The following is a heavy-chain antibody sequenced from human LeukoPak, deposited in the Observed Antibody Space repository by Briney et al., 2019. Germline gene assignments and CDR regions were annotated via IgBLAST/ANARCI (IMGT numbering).Heavy chain of an antibody. D-gene: IGHD5-18*01. J-gene: IGHJ4*02. CDR2: IFYTGGT. V-gene: IGHV4-59*01. Sequence: SQTLSLTCTVSGGSISSFSWGWIRQPPGKGLEWIGYIFYTGGTNYSPSLKSRVSISVDTSRSYFSLKLRSVTAADTAVYYCGRVAKDGYSYGYVDYWGQGTLVTVSS. CDR3: GRVAKDGYSYGYVDY. CDR1: GGSISSFS.